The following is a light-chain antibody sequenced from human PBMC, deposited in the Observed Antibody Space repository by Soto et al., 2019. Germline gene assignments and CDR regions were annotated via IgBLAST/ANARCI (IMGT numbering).Light chain of an antibody. CDR2: KIS. Sequence: DIILTHTPLSSPVTLGPPASISCRSSQSLVHSDGSTYLSWLQQRPGQPQKLLMYKISNRFSGVPDRVSGSGAGTDFTLTIRRVEAADVGVYYCMQATHFSRTFGHGTKVAIK. CDR3: MQATHFSRT. V-gene: IGKV2-24*01. J-gene: IGKJ1*01. CDR1: QSLVHSDGSTY.